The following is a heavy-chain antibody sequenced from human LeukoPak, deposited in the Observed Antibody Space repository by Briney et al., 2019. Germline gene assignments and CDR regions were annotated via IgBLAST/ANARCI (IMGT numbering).Heavy chain of an antibody. V-gene: IGHV1-69*06. Sequence: ASVKVSCKASGGTFSSYAISWVRQAPGQGLEWMGGIIPIFGTANYAQKFQGRVTITADKSTSTAYMELSSLRSEDTAVYYCARFPRRSDYPYYFDYWGQGTLVTVSS. CDR3: ARFPRRSDYPYYFDY. J-gene: IGHJ4*02. CDR2: IIPIFGTA. CDR1: GGTFSSYA. D-gene: IGHD4-17*01.